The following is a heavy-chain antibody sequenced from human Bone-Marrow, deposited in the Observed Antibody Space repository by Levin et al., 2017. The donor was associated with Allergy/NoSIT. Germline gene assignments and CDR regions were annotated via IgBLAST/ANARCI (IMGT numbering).Heavy chain of an antibody. CDR2: INSDGSST. CDR3: ASGSGTPHPSGSWFDP. D-gene: IGHD3-10*01. V-gene: IGHV3-74*01. J-gene: IGHJ5*02. Sequence: GGSLRLSCAASGFTFSSYWMHWVRQAPGKGLVWVSRINSDGSSTSYADSVKGRFTISRDNAKNTLYLQMNSLRAEDTAVYYCASGSGTPHPSGSWFDPWGQGTLVTVSS. CDR1: GFTFSSYW.